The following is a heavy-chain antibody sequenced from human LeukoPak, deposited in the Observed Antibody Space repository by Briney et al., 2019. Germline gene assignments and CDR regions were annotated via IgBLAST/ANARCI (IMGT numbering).Heavy chain of an antibody. J-gene: IGHJ3*02. D-gene: IGHD2-15*01. V-gene: IGHV4-34*01. CDR2: ISHGGST. CDR1: GGSLSGYY. CDR3: ARSYCGAASCSYGFDI. Sequence: ASETLSLTCAVYGGSLSGYYWSWIRQPPGKGLEWIGEISHGGSTNYNPSLESRVTISVDTSKKQFSLKLTSVTAADTAVYFCARSYCGAASCSYGFDIWGQGTMVTVSS.